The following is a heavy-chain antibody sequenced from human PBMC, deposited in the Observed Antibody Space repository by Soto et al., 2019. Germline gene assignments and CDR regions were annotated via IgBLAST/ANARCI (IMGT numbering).Heavy chain of an antibody. Sequence: GGSLRLSCAASGFTFSNFWMTWVRQAPGKGLEWVANIKKDGSEKFYVDSVKGRFTISRDNPKNSLFLQMNSLRAEDTAVYYCGRITISPGFYFDFGGQGALVTVSS. D-gene: IGHD3-9*01. V-gene: IGHV3-7*02. CDR3: GRITISPGFYFDF. CDR2: IKKDGSEK. J-gene: IGHJ4*02. CDR1: GFTFSNFW.